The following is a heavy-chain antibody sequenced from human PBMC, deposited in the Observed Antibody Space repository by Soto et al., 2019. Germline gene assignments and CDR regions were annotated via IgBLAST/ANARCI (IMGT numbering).Heavy chain of an antibody. D-gene: IGHD2-8*01. CDR2: IKQDGSQK. J-gene: IGHJ4*02. V-gene: IGHV3-7*01. CDR3: ARHEGCSNGLCYIPYYFAS. CDR1: GFTLSSYW. Sequence: EVQLVESGGGLVQSGGSLRLSCAASGFTLSSYWMNWVRQAPGKGLEWVANIKQDGSQKYYVDSVKGRFTISRDNAKNSLYLQMNSLRAEDTAVYYCARHEGCSNGLCYIPYYFASWGQGTLVTVSS.